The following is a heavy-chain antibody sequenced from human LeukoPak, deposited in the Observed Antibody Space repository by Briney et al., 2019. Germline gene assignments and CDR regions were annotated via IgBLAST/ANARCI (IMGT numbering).Heavy chain of an antibody. J-gene: IGHJ1*01. CDR3: ARAPSEVGGYYPEYFRH. V-gene: IGHV3-74*01. CDR2: IKSDGKT. D-gene: IGHD3-22*01. Sequence: GGSLRLSCEASGFTFSRYWMHWVRQAPRKGLVWVSRIKSDGKTNYADSVKGRFTISRDNAKNTVSLQMDSLRAEDTGVYYCARAPSEVGGYYPEYFRHWGQGTLVTVSS. CDR1: GFTFSRYW.